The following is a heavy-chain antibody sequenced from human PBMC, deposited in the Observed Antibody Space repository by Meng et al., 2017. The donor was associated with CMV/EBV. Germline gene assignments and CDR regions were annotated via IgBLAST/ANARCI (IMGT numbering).Heavy chain of an antibody. V-gene: IGHV2-5*01. D-gene: IGHD1-1*01. CDR2: IYWNDNK. Sequence: SGPTLVKPTQTLTLTCTFSGFSLTTSGGSVGWIRQPPGKALEWLALIYWNDNKRYSPSLKSRVTITKDTSKNQVVLTMTNMDPVDTATYYCARINELNLDYWGQGTLVTVSS. CDR3: ARINELNLDY. CDR1: GFSLTTSGGS. J-gene: IGHJ4*02.